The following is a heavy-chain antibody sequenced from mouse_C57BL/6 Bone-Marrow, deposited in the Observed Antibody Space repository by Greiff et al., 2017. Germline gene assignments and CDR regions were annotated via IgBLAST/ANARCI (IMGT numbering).Heavy chain of an antibody. CDR3: AIPNYSNYECAMDY. CDR1: GYTFTSYW. J-gene: IGHJ4*01. Sequence: QVQLQQPGAELVQPGASVKVSCNASGYTFTSYWMHWVKQTPGQGLEWIGRIHPSDSDTTYNQTFNVKATLTVANSSSTAYSQLSSLTSEDSAVYYCAIPNYSNYECAMDYWGQGTSVTVSS. V-gene: IGHV1-74*01. CDR2: IHPSDSDT. D-gene: IGHD2-5*01.